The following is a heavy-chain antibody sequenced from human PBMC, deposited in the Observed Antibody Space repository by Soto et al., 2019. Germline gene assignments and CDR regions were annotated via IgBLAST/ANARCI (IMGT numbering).Heavy chain of an antibody. V-gene: IGHV1-8*01. J-gene: IGHJ6*02. Sequence: QVQLVQSGAEVKKPGASVKVSCKASGYTFTSYDINWVRQATGQGLEWMGWMNPNSGNTGYAQKFQGRVTMTRNTSISTAYMELSSLRSEDTAVYYCARATWVYRSYYDVMDVWGQGTTVTLSS. CDR1: GYTFTSYD. CDR3: ARATWVYRSYYDVMDV. CDR2: MNPNSGNT. D-gene: IGHD1-26*01.